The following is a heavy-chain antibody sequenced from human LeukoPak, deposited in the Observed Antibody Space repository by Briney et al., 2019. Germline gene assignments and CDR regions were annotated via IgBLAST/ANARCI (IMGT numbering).Heavy chain of an antibody. Sequence: GGSLRLSCAASGFTFSSYAMSWVRQAPGKGLEWVSAISGSGGSTYYADSVKGRFTISRDNSKNTLYLQMNSLRAVDTAVYYCAKGWVSLYYFDYWGQGTLVTVSS. D-gene: IGHD2-8*01. V-gene: IGHV3-23*01. CDR1: GFTFSSYA. J-gene: IGHJ4*02. CDR3: AKGWVSLYYFDY. CDR2: ISGSGGST.